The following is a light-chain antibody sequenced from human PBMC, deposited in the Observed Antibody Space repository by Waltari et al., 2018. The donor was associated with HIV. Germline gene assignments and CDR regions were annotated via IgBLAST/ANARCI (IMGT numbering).Light chain of an antibody. Sequence: SYELTQPPSVSVSPGQTARITCSGDALPRKYAYWYQQKSGQAPVLVIYEDNRRPSGIPERFSGSSSGTMATLTISGAQVEDEGDYYCHSTDDSVNPLAVFGGGTQLTVL. J-gene: IGLJ7*01. CDR3: HSTDDSVNPLAV. CDR1: ALPRKY. V-gene: IGLV3-10*01. CDR2: EDN.